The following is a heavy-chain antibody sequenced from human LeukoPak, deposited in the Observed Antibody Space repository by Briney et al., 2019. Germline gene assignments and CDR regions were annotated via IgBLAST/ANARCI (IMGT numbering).Heavy chain of an antibody. D-gene: IGHD2-15*01. Sequence: SETLSLTRAVSGYSISRGYYWGWIRQPPGKGLEWIASIYQSGTTYYNPSLKSRVTISIDTSTNQFSLELSSVTAADTAVYYCARTGRYCSGGSCYSDLDYWGQGTLVTVSS. CDR1: GYSISRGYY. V-gene: IGHV4-38-2*01. CDR2: IYQSGTT. J-gene: IGHJ4*02. CDR3: ARTGRYCSGGSCYSDLDY.